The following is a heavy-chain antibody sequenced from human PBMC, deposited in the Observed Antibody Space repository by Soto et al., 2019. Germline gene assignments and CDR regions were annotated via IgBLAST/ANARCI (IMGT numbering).Heavy chain of an antibody. CDR2: IIPMFGTA. J-gene: IGHJ6*02. V-gene: IGHV1-69*12. Sequence: QVQLVQSGAEVKKPGSSVKVSCKAPGGTFSTDSISWVRQAPGQGLEWMGGIIPMFGTANNAQKFQGRVTITADESTSTAYMELSSLSSEATAVYFCAREIDGYYGMDVWGQGTTVTVAS. CDR1: GGTFSTDS. CDR3: AREIDGYYGMDV.